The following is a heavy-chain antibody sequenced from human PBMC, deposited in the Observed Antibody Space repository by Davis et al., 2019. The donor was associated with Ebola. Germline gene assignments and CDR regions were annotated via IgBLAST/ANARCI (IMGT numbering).Heavy chain of an antibody. J-gene: IGHJ4*02. CDR3: ARIERSSTRGPTAMVNFDY. D-gene: IGHD5-18*01. CDR2: IYHSGST. V-gene: IGHV4-4*02. CDR1: GGSISSSNW. Sequence: PSETLSLTCAVSGGSISSSNWWSWVRQPPGKGLEWIGEIYHSGSTNYNPSLKSRVTISVDKSKNQFSLKLSSVTAADTAVYYCARIERSSTRGPTAMVNFDYWGQGTLVTVSS.